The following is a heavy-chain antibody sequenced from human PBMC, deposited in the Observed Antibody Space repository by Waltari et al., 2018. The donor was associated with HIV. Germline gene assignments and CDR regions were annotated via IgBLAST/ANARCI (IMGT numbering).Heavy chain of an antibody. CDR2: ISDSSSYI. V-gene: IGHV3-21*01. CDR1: GLTCSTHC. Sequence: VQLVAGAGGLVQPGESTRRSWAGAGLTCSTHCITWLGASPGKGLGWVSSISDSSSYIYYADSVKGRFTISRDNAKNSLYLQMNGLRAEDTAVYYCARGRYYYDSSGYYDNLPFDYWGQGTLVTV. CDR3: ARGRYYYDSSGYYDNLPFDY. J-gene: IGHJ4*02. D-gene: IGHD3-22*01.